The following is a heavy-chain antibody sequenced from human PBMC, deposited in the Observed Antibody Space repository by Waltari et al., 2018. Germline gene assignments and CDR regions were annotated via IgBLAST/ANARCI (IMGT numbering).Heavy chain of an antibody. CDR2: IYRGGET. CDR3: TSDHGLSWPLD. CDR1: GAIASTHY. J-gene: IGHJ4*02. D-gene: IGHD6-13*01. Sequence: EVHLVESGGGLVHPGASGRLSCAASGAIASTHYMSWVRQPPGKGLEWVSVIYRGGETYYADSVKGRFTISRDNSKNTLDLQMNNVRAEDTAVYYCTSDHGLSWPLDWGQGTMVTVSS. V-gene: IGHV3-53*01.